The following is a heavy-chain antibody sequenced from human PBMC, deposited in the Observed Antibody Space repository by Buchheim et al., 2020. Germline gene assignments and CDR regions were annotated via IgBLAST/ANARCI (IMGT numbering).Heavy chain of an antibody. CDR1: GFTFSSYA. Sequence: EVQLLESGGGLVQPGGSQRLSCAASGFTFSSYAMSWVRQAPGKGLEWVSAISGSGGSTYYADSVKGRFTISRDNSKNTLYLQMNSLRAEDTAVYYCAKDRAYCSSTSCHSGMDVWGQGTT. J-gene: IGHJ6*02. CDR3: AKDRAYCSSTSCHSGMDV. CDR2: ISGSGGST. D-gene: IGHD2-2*02. V-gene: IGHV3-23*01.